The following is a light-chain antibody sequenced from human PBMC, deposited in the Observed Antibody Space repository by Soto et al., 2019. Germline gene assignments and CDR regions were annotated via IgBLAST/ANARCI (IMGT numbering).Light chain of an antibody. J-gene: IGKJ4*01. CDR3: QQTFSNLLS. CDR1: ESISDY. Sequence: IQLTQSPSSLSASVGDRVTIACRASESISDYLNWYQHKPGEAPKVLVYSASTLRGGVPSRFSGTGSGTEFTLTISSLRPEDVATYYCQQTFSNLLSFGGGTKVEIK. V-gene: IGKV1-39*01. CDR2: SAS.